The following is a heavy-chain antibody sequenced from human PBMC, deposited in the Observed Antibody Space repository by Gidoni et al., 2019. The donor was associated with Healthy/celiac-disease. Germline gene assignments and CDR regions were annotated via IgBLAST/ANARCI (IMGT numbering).Heavy chain of an antibody. D-gene: IGHD1-26*01. V-gene: IGHV4-34*01. J-gene: IGHJ6*02. CDR2: INHSGST. CDR1: GGSFSGYS. Sequence: QVQLQQWGAGLLKPSETLSLTCAVYGGSFSGYSWSWIRQPPGKGLEWIGEINHSGSTNYNPSLKSRVTISVDTSKNQFSLKLSSVTAADTAVYYCARGRSYGVNFSYYYYGMDVWGQGTTVTVSS. CDR3: ARGRSYGVNFSYYYYGMDV.